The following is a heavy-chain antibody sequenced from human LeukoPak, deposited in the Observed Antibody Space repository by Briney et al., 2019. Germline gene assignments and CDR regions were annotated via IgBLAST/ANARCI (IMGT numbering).Heavy chain of an antibody. V-gene: IGHV3-30-3*01. CDR3: ARDMGYTYGHAFDY. CDR2: ILYDGSNT. CDR1: GFTLSNAW. J-gene: IGHJ4*02. D-gene: IGHD5-18*01. Sequence: PGGSLRLSCTASGFTLSNAWMTWVRQAPGKGLEWVALILYDGSNTYYADSVKGRFTISRDNSKNTLYLQMNSLRAEDTALYYCARDMGYTYGHAFDYWGQGTLVTVSS.